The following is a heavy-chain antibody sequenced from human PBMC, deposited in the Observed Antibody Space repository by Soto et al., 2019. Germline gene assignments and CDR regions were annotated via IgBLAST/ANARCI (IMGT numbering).Heavy chain of an antibody. CDR3: AGVVIAIYYYGMDV. CDR2: IIPIFGTA. Sequence: GASVKVSFKASGGTFSSYAISWLRQAPGQGLEWMGGIIPIFGTANYAQKFQGRVTITADKSTSTAYMELSSLRSEDTAVYYCAGVVIAIYYYGMDVWGQGTTVTVSS. V-gene: IGHV1-69*06. CDR1: GGTFSSYA. D-gene: IGHD3-16*02. J-gene: IGHJ6*02.